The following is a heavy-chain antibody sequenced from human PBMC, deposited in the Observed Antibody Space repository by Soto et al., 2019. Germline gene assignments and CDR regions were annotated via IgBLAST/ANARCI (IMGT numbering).Heavy chain of an antibody. D-gene: IGHD6-13*01. CDR2: LSYNGKNL. J-gene: IGHJ4*02. V-gene: IGHV3-30*18. CDR1: GFTFSTYG. Sequence: QVQLVESGGGVVQPGRSLRLSCAASGFTFSTYGMHWVRQAPGKGLGWVAVLSYNGKNLYYADSVKGRFTISRDNSKNTLYLQMNSLRAEDTAVYYCAKDFDVAAAAYYFDYWGQGTLVTVSS. CDR3: AKDFDVAAAAYYFDY.